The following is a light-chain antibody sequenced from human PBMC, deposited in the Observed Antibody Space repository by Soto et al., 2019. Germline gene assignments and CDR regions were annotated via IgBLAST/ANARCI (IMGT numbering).Light chain of an antibody. J-gene: IGKJ3*01. CDR3: QQYGSSLT. V-gene: IGKV3D-15*01. Sequence: KEMTQFPATQSVSPGERATLSCRASQSVSSNLAWYQQKPGQAPRLLIYGASNRATGIPARFSGSGSGTDFTLTISRLEPEDFAVYYCQQYGSSLTFGPGTKVDIK. CDR1: QSVSSN. CDR2: GAS.